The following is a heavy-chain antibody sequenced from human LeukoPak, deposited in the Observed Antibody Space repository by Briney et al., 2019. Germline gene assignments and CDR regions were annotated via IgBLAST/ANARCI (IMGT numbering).Heavy chain of an antibody. J-gene: IGHJ4*02. Sequence: PGGSLRLSCAASVFSFISYSMNWVRQAPGKGVEGVSYINSSSSNIYYADSVKGRFTISRDNAKNSLYLQMNSLRDEDTAVYYCARDLYGDYVFYDYWGQGTLVTVSS. CDR1: VFSFISYS. CDR2: INSSSSNI. CDR3: ARDLYGDYVFYDY. D-gene: IGHD4-17*01. V-gene: IGHV3-48*02.